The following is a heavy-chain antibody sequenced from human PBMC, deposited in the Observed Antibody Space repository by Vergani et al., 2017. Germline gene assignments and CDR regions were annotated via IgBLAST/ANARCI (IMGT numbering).Heavy chain of an antibody. CDR3: ASSSGLFVGDAFDI. CDR2: IIPIFGTA. Sequence: QVQLVQSGAEVKKPGASVKVSCKASGYTFSTYAISWVRQAPGQGLEWMGGIIPIFGTANYAQKFQGRVTITADESTSTAYMELSSLRSEDTAVYYCASSSGLFVGDAFDIWGQGTMVTVSS. V-gene: IGHV1-69*13. CDR1: GYTFSTYA. D-gene: IGHD6-19*01. J-gene: IGHJ3*02.